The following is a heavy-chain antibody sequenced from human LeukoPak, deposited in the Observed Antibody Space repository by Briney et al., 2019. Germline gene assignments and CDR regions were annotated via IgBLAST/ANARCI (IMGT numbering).Heavy chain of an antibody. CDR3: STDRPRYYDNYGMDV. CDR1: GFTFSNAW. CDR2: IKRKTDEGTT. J-gene: IGHJ6*02. V-gene: IGHV3-15*01. Sequence: GGSLRLSWAASGFTFSNAWMGWVRQASGKGVEWVGRIKRKTDEGTTDYATPKKGRFTISRDNSINALYLQMNSRKTDDTAMYYCSTDRPRYYDNYGMDVWGQGTTVTASS.